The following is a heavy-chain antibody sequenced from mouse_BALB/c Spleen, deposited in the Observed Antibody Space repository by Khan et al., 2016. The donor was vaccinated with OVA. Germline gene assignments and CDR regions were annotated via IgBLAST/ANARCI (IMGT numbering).Heavy chain of an antibody. CDR3: ARTARIKY. Sequence: VQLQQSGPGLVKPSQSLSLTWTVTGYSITSGYGWNWIRQFPENKLEWMGYISYSGSTNYNPSLNSRISITRDTSKNKFFLQLNSVTTEDTATYYCARTARIKYWGQGTTLTVSS. J-gene: IGHJ2*01. V-gene: IGHV3-2*02. CDR2: ISYSGST. D-gene: IGHD1-2*01. CDR1: GYSITSGYG.